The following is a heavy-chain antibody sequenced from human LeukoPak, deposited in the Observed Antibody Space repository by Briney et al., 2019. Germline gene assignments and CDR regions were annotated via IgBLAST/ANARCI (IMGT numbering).Heavy chain of an antibody. CDR1: GYTFTSYY. V-gene: IGHV1-46*01. J-gene: IGHJ4*02. CDR3: ARVQSSGYYSDY. Sequence: ASVKVSCKASGYTFTSYYMHWVRQAPGQGLEWMGIINPSGGSASYAQKFQGRVTMTRDTSTSTVYMELSSLRSEDTAVYYCARVQSSGYYSDYWGQGTLVTVSS. D-gene: IGHD3-22*01. CDR2: INPSGGSA.